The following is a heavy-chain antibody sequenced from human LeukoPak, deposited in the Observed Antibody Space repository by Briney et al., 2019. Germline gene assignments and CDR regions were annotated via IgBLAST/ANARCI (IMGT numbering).Heavy chain of an antibody. V-gene: IGHV4-39*07. CDR3: ARGLYGSGSSDAFDI. Sequence: PSETLSLTCTVSGGSISSSSYYWGWIRQPPGKGLEWIGSIYYSGSTYYNPSLKSRVTISVDTSKNQFSLKLSSVTAADTAVYYCARGLYGSGSSDAFDIWGQGTMVTVSS. J-gene: IGHJ3*02. D-gene: IGHD3-10*01. CDR2: IYYSGST. CDR1: GGSISSSSYY.